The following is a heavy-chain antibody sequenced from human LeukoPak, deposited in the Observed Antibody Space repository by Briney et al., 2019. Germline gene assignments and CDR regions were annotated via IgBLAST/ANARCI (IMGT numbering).Heavy chain of an antibody. Sequence: GGSLSLLCAASGFTLSSYGMQGVRQAPGKGLEGVAFIRYDGSNKYYADAVKGRFTISRDHSKNTLYLQMYSLRAEDTAVYYCAKVAGVVVPAAIAPPYYFDYWGQGTLVTVSS. J-gene: IGHJ4*02. CDR3: AKVAGVVVPAAIAPPYYFDY. D-gene: IGHD2-2*01. CDR2: IRYDGSNK. V-gene: IGHV3-30*02. CDR1: GFTLSSYG.